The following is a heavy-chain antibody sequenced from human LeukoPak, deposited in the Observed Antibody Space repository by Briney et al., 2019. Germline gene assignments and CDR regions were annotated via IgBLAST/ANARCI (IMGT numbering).Heavy chain of an antibody. CDR1: GFTFSSYR. Sequence: GGSLRLSCAASGFTFSSYRMTWVRQAPGKGLEWVSSISSSSSYIYYADSVKGRFTISRDNAKNSLYLQMNSLRAEDTAVYYCASIAVAGRSYYNGMDVWGQGTTVTVSS. J-gene: IGHJ6*02. CDR3: ASIAVAGRSYYNGMDV. D-gene: IGHD6-19*01. CDR2: ISSSSSYI. V-gene: IGHV3-21*01.